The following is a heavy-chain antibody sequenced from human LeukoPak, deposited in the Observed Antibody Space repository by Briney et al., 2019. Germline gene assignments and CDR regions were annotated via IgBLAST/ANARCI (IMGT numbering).Heavy chain of an antibody. CDR1: GYTFTSYY. CDR3: ARDSEIHFDY. J-gene: IGHJ4*02. CDR2: INPSGGNT. Sequence: ASVKVSCKASGYTFTSYYMHWVRQAPGQGLEWMGIINPSGGNTNYAQKFQGRVTMTRDTSTRTVYMELSSLKPEDTAVYYCARDSEIHFDYWGQGTLVTVSS. D-gene: IGHD1-26*01. V-gene: IGHV1-46*01.